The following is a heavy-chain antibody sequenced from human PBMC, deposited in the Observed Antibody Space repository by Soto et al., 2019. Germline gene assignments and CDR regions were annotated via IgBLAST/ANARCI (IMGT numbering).Heavy chain of an antibody. V-gene: IGHV4-31*03. Sequence: TLSLTCTVSGGSISSGGYYWSWIRQHPGKGLEWIGYIYYSGSTYYNPSLKSRVTISVDTSKNQFSLKLSSVTAADTAVYYCAREYYYDSSGYVHDALDIWGQGTMVTVSS. D-gene: IGHD3-22*01. CDR2: IYYSGST. CDR3: AREYYYDSSGYVHDALDI. J-gene: IGHJ3*02. CDR1: GGSISSGGYY.